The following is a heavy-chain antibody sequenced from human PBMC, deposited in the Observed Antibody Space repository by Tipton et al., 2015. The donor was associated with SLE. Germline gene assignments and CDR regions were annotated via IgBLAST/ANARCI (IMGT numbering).Heavy chain of an antibody. CDR2: ISTFGLT. CDR1: GGSFSGNY. J-gene: IGHJ6*02. V-gene: IGHV4-4*08. D-gene: IGHD2-21*01. CDR3: AREDCSGDCYWEDYYGVDV. Sequence: TLSLTCDLNGGSFSGNYWSWIRQTPGKGLEWIGFISTFGLTNYNPSLKSRVTISADTSKNQFSLNLRSVTAADTAVYYCAREDCSGDCYWEDYYGVDVWGQGTTVTVSS.